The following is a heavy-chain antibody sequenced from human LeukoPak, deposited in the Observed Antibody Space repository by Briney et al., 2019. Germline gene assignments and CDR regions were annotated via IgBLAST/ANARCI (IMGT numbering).Heavy chain of an antibody. J-gene: IGHJ4*02. Sequence: GGSLRLSCGASGFTFSSYWMSWVRQAPGKGLEWVASIKQDGSGKYYLDSVKGRFTISRDNANNSLSLQMVSLRAEDTAVYYCAIAGRGQFSYFDFWGQGVLDTVSS. CDR2: IKQDGSGK. V-gene: IGHV3-7*01. CDR3: AIAGRGQFSYFDF. CDR1: GFTFSSYW. D-gene: IGHD3-10*01.